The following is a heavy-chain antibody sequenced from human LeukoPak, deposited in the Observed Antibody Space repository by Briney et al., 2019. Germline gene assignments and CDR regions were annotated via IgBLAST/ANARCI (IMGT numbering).Heavy chain of an antibody. CDR2: ISSSSSII. CDR3: ARDPYGSGSYYFDY. Sequence: GGSLRLSCAASGLTFSSSSMNWVRQAPGKGLEWVSYISSSSSIIYYAGSVKGRFTISRDNAKNSLYLQMNSLRAEDTAVYYCARDPYGSGSYYFDYWGRGTLVTVSS. D-gene: IGHD3-10*01. J-gene: IGHJ4*02. CDR1: GLTFSSSS. V-gene: IGHV3-48*01.